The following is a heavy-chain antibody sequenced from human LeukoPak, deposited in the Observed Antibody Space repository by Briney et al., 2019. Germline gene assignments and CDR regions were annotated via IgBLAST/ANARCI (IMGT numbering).Heavy chain of an antibody. D-gene: IGHD3-22*01. V-gene: IGHV3-15*01. Sequence: GGSLRLSCVASGFTFSNAWMSWARQAPGKGREWVGRIKSKTDGGTANYAAPVRGRFTISRDDSKNTLYLQMNSLKTEDTAVYYCSYYYDSSGSDPPNDYWGQGTLVTVSS. J-gene: IGHJ4*02. CDR3: SYYYDSSGSDPPNDY. CDR1: GFTFSNAW. CDR2: IKSKTDGGTA.